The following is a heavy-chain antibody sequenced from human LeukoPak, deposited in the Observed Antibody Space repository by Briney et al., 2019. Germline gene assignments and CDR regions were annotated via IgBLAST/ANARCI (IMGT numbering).Heavy chain of an antibody. V-gene: IGHV4-39*01. J-gene: IGHJ4*02. CDR2: IHYSGST. CDR3: ARYVVYGSGKYYFDY. D-gene: IGHD3-10*01. CDR1: GGSVSSTTYF. Sequence: PSETLSLPCTVSGGSVSSTTYFWRWIRQPPGEGLEWIASIHYSGSTYYNPSLNSRVTISVHTPDNPFSLKLSAVTAPHAALYYCARYVVYGSGKYYFDYCGQGTLGSVSS.